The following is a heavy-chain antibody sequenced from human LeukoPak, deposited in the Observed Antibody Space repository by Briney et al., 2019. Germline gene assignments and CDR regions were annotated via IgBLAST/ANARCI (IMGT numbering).Heavy chain of an antibody. V-gene: IGHV4-4*07. Sequence: PSETLSFTCTVSGGSISSYYWSWIRQPAGKGLEWIGRIYTSGSTNYNPSLKSRVTMSVDTSKNQFSLKLSSVTAADTAVYYCARSGPFGAGPYYYYGMDVWGQGTTVTVSS. J-gene: IGHJ6*02. CDR1: GGSISSYY. CDR2: IYTSGST. CDR3: ARSGPFGAGPYYYYGMDV. D-gene: IGHD3/OR15-3a*01.